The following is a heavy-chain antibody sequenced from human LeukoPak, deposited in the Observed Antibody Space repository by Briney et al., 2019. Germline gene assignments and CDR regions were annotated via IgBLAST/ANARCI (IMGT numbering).Heavy chain of an antibody. J-gene: IGHJ4*02. CDR3: TRDRSRAEDD. V-gene: IGHV3-7*01. D-gene: IGHD1-14*01. CDR1: GFTFSGHW. CDR2: INQGGSDK. Sequence: TGGSLRLSCAASGFTFSGHWMSWVRQAPGKGLEWGANINQGGSDKYYVDSVKGRFTIPRDNANNLLYLQMNSLRGGDTAVYYCTRDRSRAEDDWGQGTLVTVSS.